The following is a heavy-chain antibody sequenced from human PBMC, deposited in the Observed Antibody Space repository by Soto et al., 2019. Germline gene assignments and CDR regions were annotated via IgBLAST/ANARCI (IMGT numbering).Heavy chain of an antibody. J-gene: IGHJ4*02. CDR1: GFTFSSYA. V-gene: IGHV3-30-3*01. Sequence: QVQLVESGGSVVQPGRSLRLSCAASGFTFSSYAMHWVRQAPGKGLEWVAVISYDGSNKYYADSVKGRFTISRDNSKNTLYLQMNSLRAEDTAVYYCARRMGMTYYDFWSGSDNKGYFDYWGQGTLVTVSS. CDR3: ARRMGMTYYDFWSGSDNKGYFDY. D-gene: IGHD3-3*01. CDR2: ISYDGSNK.